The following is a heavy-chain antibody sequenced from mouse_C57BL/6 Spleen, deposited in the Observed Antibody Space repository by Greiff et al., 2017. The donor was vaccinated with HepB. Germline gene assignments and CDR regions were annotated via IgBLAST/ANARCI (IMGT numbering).Heavy chain of an antibody. CDR1: GYTLTSYW. D-gene: IGHD2-4*01. V-gene: IGHV1-64*01. CDR3: ARRWDYDDAMDY. Sequence: QVQLQQPGAELVKPGASVKLSCKASGYTLTSYWMHWVKQRPGQGLEWIGMIHPNSGSTNYNEKFKSKATLTVDKSSSTAYMQLSSLTSEDSAVYYCARRWDYDDAMDYWGQGTSVTVSS. J-gene: IGHJ4*01. CDR2: IHPNSGST.